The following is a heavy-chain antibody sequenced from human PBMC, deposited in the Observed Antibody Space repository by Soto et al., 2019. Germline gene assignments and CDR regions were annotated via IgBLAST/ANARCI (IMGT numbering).Heavy chain of an antibody. CDR3: AKDRGYYGSGVLGY. CDR1: GFTFSSYG. V-gene: IGHV3-30*18. J-gene: IGHJ4*02. CDR2: ISYDGSNK. D-gene: IGHD3-10*01. Sequence: SCAASGFTFSSYGMQWVRQAPGKGLEWVAVISYDGSNKYYADSVKGRFTISRDNSKNTLYLQMNSLRAEDTAVYYCAKDRGYYGSGVLGYWGQGTLVTVS.